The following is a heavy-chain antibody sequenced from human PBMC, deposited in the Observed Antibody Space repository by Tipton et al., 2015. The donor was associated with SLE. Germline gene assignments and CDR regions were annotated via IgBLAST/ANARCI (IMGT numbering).Heavy chain of an antibody. CDR1: GGSISSYY. CDR2: VYYSGST. D-gene: IGHD6-13*01. Sequence: TLSLTCTVSGGSISSYYWSWIRQPPGKGLEWIGYVYYSGSTNYNPSLKSRVTISMDPSKNQFSLRLTSLTAADTAVYYCATTSSWYPLDYWGQGTLVTVSS. J-gene: IGHJ4*02. CDR3: ATTSSWYPLDY. V-gene: IGHV4-59*01.